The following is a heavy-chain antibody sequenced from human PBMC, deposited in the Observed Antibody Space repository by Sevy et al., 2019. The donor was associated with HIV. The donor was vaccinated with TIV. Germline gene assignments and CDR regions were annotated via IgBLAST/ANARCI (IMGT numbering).Heavy chain of an antibody. CDR3: AREGDKVVQGVIPIYYYYGMDV. CDR2: ISAYNGNT. V-gene: IGHV1-18*01. J-gene: IGHJ6*02. CDR1: GYTFTSYG. Sequence: ASVKVSCKASGYTFTSYGISWVRQAPGQGLEWMGWISAYNGNTNYAQKLQGRVTMTTDTSTSTAYMELRSLGSDDTAVYYCAREGDKVVQGVIPIYYYYGMDVWGQGTTVTVSS. D-gene: IGHD3-10*01.